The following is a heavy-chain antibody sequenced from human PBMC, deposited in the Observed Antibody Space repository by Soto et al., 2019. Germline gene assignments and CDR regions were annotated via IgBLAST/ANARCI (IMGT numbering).Heavy chain of an antibody. CDR1: GGSISSGGYY. Sequence: QVQLQESGPGLVKPSQTLSLTCTVSGGSISSGGYYWSWIRQHPGKGLEWIGYIYYSGSTYYNPSLRSRVTISVHTSKNQFSLKLRSWTAADTAVYYCAREVGTNPFVDIWGQGTMVTVSS. CDR2: IYYSGST. CDR3: AREVGTNPFVDI. V-gene: IGHV4-31*03. D-gene: IGHD1-26*01. J-gene: IGHJ3*02.